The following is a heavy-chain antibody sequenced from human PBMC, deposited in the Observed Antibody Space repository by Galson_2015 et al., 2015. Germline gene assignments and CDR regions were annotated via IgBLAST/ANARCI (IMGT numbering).Heavy chain of an antibody. CDR1: GLTFSNLW. CDR2: INPDGSVT. CDR3: AKGVL. V-gene: IGHV3-7*03. J-gene: IGHJ4*02. Sequence: SLRLSCAASGLTFSNLWMSWVRQAPGKGLEWVANINPDGSVTSYVDSVKGRFTISRDNAKDSLFLQMISLRAEDTAVYYCAKGVLWGQGTLVTVSS. D-gene: IGHD2/OR15-2a*01.